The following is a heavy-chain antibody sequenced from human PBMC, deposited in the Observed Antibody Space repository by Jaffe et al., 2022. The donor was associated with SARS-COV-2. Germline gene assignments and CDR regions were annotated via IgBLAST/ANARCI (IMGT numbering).Heavy chain of an antibody. V-gene: IGHV4-61*02. D-gene: IGHD3-10*01. J-gene: IGHJ2*01. CDR1: GGSISSGSYY. CDR2: IYTSGST. Sequence: QVQLQESGPGLVKPSQTLSLTCTVSGGSISSGSYYWSWIRQPAGKGLEWIGRIYTSGSTNYNPSLKSRVTISVDTSKNQFSLKLSSVTAADTAVYYCATRYYYGSGSGRYFDLWGRGTLVTVSS. CDR3: ATRYYYGSGSGRYFDL.